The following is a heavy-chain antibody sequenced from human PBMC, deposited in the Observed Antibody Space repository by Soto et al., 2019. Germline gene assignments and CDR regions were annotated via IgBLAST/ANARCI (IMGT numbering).Heavy chain of an antibody. Sequence: PSETLSLTCAVSGGSISGSYYYWGWLRQSPGKGPEWIGSVFYTGFTSYNPSLESRVSVSVDTSKNQFSLRLSSVTTADTALYYCARTTAVPNTLRSRYFFDYWGQGTLVTVSS. J-gene: IGHJ4*02. V-gene: IGHV4-39*07. D-gene: IGHD4-17*01. CDR2: VFYTGFT. CDR3: ARTTAVPNTLRSRYFFDY. CDR1: GGSISGSYYY.